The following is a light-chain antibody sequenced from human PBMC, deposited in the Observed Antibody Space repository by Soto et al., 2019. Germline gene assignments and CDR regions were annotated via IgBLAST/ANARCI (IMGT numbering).Light chain of an antibody. J-gene: IGKJ3*01. CDR2: AAS. CDR3: QQSYGTPFS. Sequence: DIQMTQSPSSLSASVGDRVTITCRASQSIGSHLNWYQHKPGKAPKLLIYAASSLQSGVPSRFSGSGSGTEFTLTISSLQPEDSATYYCQQSYGTPFSFGPGTKADI. CDR1: QSIGSH. V-gene: IGKV1-39*01.